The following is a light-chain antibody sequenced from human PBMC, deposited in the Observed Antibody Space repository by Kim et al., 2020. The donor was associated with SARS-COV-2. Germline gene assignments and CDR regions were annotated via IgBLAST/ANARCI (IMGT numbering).Light chain of an antibody. Sequence: DIQMTQSPSTLSASIGDRVTITCRASQSISSWLAWYQQKPGKAPKVLIYKASSLESGVPSRFSGTGSGTDFSLSISSLQADDFATYYCQQYDSFPWTFGRGTKVDSK. V-gene: IGKV1-5*03. CDR1: QSISSW. J-gene: IGKJ1*01. CDR2: KAS. CDR3: QQYDSFPWT.